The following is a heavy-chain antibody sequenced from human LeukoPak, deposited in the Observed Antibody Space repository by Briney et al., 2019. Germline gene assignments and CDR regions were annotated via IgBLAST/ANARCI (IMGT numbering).Heavy chain of an antibody. V-gene: IGHV1-2*02. Sequence: ASVKVSCKASGYTFTGYYMHWVRQAPGQGLEWMGWINPNSGGTNYAQKFQGRVTMTRDTSISTAYTELRSLRSDDTAVYYCARETAVVTANISISIYYYYYYMDVWGKGTTVTVSS. CDR1: GYTFTGYY. CDR3: ARETAVVTANISISIYYYYYYMDV. D-gene: IGHD2-21*02. J-gene: IGHJ6*03. CDR2: INPNSGGT.